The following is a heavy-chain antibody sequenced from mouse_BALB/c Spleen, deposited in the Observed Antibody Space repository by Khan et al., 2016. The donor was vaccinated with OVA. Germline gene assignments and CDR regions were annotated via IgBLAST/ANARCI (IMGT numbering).Heavy chain of an antibody. J-gene: IGHJ3*01. D-gene: IGHD4-1*01. CDR3: ASHLTGSFAY. Sequence: EVELVESGGDLVKPGGSLRLSCAASGFTFSAYGMSLVRPTPDKRLEWVATINSDGYYTYYPDTVKGRFTISRNTAENTLYLQMSSLKSEDTAIYYCASHLTGSFAYGGQGTLVTVSA. V-gene: IGHV5-6*01. CDR2: INSDGYYT. CDR1: GFTFSAYG.